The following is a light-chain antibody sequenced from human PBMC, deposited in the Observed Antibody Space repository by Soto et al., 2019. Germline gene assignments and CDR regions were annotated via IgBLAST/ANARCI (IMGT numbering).Light chain of an antibody. J-gene: IGKJ5*01. CDR3: QQYSNWPPIT. Sequence: EIVLKQSPATLSVSTGERVILSCRASQSVDISLAWYQQKPGQAPRLLIYGASTRATDMPGTFSGRGSGTEFTLTITSLRPEDFAVYYCQQYSNWPPITFGQGTRLEI. CDR1: QSVDIS. V-gene: IGKV3-15*01. CDR2: GAS.